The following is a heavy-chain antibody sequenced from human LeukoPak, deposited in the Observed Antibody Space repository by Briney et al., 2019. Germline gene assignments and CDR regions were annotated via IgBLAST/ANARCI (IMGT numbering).Heavy chain of an antibody. D-gene: IGHD3-16*02. CDR3: ARGNVWGSYRIRGEFDY. J-gene: IGHJ4*02. CDR2: INHSGST. V-gene: IGHV4-34*01. CDR1: GGSFSGYY. Sequence: PSETLSLTCAVYGGSFSGYYWSWIRQPPGKGLEWIGEINHSGSTNYNPSLKSRVTISVDTSKNQFSLKLSSVTAADTAVYYCARGNVWGSYRIRGEFDYWGQGTLVTVSS.